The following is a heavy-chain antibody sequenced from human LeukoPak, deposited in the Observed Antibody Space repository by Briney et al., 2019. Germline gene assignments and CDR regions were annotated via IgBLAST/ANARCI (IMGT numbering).Heavy chain of an antibody. CDR2: ISYDGSNN. V-gene: IGHV3-30*01. D-gene: IGHD1-26*01. CDR1: GFTFKSYA. CDR3: ARGGSYRDYAFCYMDV. Sequence: PWRALRPSCAASGFTFKSYAMHRVPPAPGKGLELVGGISYDGSNNYNADSVMGRFIISRDNSTNTLYLQMNSLITEDTAVYYCARGGSYRDYAFCYMDVWGKGTTVTVSS. J-gene: IGHJ6*03.